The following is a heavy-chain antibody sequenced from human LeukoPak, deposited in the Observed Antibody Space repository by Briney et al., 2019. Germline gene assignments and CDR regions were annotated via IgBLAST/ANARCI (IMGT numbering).Heavy chain of an antibody. V-gene: IGHV3-73*01. CDR2: IRSKVNNYAT. Sequence: GGSLRLSCAASGFTFSGSAMHWVRQASGKGLEWVGRIRSKVNNYATAYAASVKGRFTISRDESKNTAYLQMNSLKTEDTAVYYCTRRPGDDSRGYYDYWGQGTLVTVSS. CDR1: GFTFSGSA. CDR3: TRRPGDDSRGYYDY. J-gene: IGHJ4*02. D-gene: IGHD3-22*01.